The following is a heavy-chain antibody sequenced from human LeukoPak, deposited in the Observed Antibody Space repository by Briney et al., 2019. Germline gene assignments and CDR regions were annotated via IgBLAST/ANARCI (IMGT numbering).Heavy chain of an antibody. Sequence: PGGSLGLSCAASGFSFTTYAMSWVRQAPGKGLEWLSTVSDSGADTYYADCVKGRFTISRDNSRNTVYLQMNSLRAEDAAVYYCAKSHSVAQRGYYDYWGQGTLVTVSS. CDR2: VSDSGADT. V-gene: IGHV3-23*01. J-gene: IGHJ4*02. CDR1: GFSFTTYA. D-gene: IGHD4-23*01. CDR3: AKSHSVAQRGYYDY.